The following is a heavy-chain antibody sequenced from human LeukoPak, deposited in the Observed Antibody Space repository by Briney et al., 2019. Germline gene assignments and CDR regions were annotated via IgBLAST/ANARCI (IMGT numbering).Heavy chain of an antibody. CDR3: ATPPPYSYGGFDY. J-gene: IGHJ4*02. V-gene: IGHV3-23*01. Sequence: GGSLRLSCAASGFTFSSYAMSWVRQAPGKGLEWVSAISGSGGSTYYADSVKGRFTISRDNSENTLYLQMNSLRAEDTAVYYCATPPPYSYGGFDYWGQGTLVTVSS. D-gene: IGHD5-18*01. CDR1: GFTFSSYA. CDR2: ISGSGGST.